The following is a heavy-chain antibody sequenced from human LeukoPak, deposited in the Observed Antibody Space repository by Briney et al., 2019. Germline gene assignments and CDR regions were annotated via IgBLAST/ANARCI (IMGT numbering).Heavy chain of an antibody. CDR1: GGSISSGDYY. V-gene: IGHV4-30-4*08. CDR3: ARGGGITMVRGVLVH. Sequence: TSETLSLTCTVSGGSISSGDYYWSWIRQPPGKGLEWTGYIYYSGSTYYNPSLKSRVTISVDTFKNQFSLKLSSVTAADTAVYYCARGGGITMVRGVLVHWGQGTLVTASS. D-gene: IGHD3-10*01. CDR2: IYYSGST. J-gene: IGHJ4*02.